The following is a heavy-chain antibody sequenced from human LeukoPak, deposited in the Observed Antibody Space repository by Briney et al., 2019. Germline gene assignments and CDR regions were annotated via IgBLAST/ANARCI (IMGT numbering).Heavy chain of an antibody. CDR1: GXSIRSYY. Sequence: SETLSLTCTVSGXSIRSYYWSWIRQPPGKGLEWVGYIYFSGSTSYNPSLKSRVTISVDRSKNQFSLKLSSVAAADTAVYYCARSYDTNFDYWGQGTLVTVSS. CDR2: IYFSGST. D-gene: IGHD3-3*01. V-gene: IGHV4-59*01. CDR3: ARSYDTNFDY. J-gene: IGHJ4*02.